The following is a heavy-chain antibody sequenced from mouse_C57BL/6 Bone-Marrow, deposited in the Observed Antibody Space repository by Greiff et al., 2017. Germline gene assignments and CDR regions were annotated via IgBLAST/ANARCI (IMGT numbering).Heavy chain of an antibody. CDR3: TVATVVATRGY. CDR2: IDPENGDT. J-gene: IGHJ2*01. Sequence: VNVKQSGAELVRPGASVKLSCTASGFNFQDDYMHWVKQRPEQGLEWIGWIDPENGDTEYASKFQGKATITADTSSNTAYLQLSSLTSEDTAVYYCTVATVVATRGYWGQGTTLTVSS. D-gene: IGHD1-1*01. V-gene: IGHV14-4*01. CDR1: GFNFQDDY.